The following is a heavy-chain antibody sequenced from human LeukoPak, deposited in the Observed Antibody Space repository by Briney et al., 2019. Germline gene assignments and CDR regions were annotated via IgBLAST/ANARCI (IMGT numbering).Heavy chain of an antibody. D-gene: IGHD3-10*01. CDR1: GGSISSYK. V-gene: IGHV4-59*01. Sequence: PETLSVTCTVPGGSISSYKWSWVREPPGKGPGRGGYIYCIWSNNYNPSLNSRVTISIHTSKNQFSLKLSSVTAADAAVYYCARVPTMVRGLNFFDLWGQGTLVTVSS. CDR3: ARVPTMVRGLNFFDL. J-gene: IGHJ5*02. CDR2: IYCIWSN.